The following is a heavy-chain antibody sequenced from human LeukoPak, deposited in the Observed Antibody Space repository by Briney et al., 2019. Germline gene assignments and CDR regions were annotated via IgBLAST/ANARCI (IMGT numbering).Heavy chain of an antibody. D-gene: IGHD1-26*01. CDR1: GYTFTSYG. CDR3: ARVAKVVVATKFDY. V-gene: IGHV1-18*01. J-gene: IGHJ4*02. CDR2: ISAYNGNR. Sequence: ASVKVSCKASGYTFTSYGISWVRQAPGQGLEWMGWISAYNGNRNYAQKLQGRVTMTTDTSTSTAYMELRSLRSDDTAVYYCARVAKVVVATKFDYWGQGTRVTVSS.